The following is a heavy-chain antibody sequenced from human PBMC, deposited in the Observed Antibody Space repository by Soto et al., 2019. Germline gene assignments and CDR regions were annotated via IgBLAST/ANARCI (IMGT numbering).Heavy chain of an antibody. CDR3: ARDIEWYNSSSGFDY. CDR1: GFTFSSYG. V-gene: IGHV3-33*01. D-gene: IGHD6-6*01. J-gene: IGHJ4*02. CDR2: IWYDGSNK. Sequence: PGGSLRLSCAASGFTFSSYGMHWVRQAPGKGLEWVAVIWYDGSNKYYADSVKGRFTISRDNSKNTLYLQMNSLRAEDTAVYHCARDIEWYNSSSGFDYWGQGTLVTVSS.